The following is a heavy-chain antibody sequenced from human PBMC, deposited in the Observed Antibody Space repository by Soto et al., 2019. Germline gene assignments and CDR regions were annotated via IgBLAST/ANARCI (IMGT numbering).Heavy chain of an antibody. V-gene: IGHV4-59*08. J-gene: IGHJ4*01. CDR2: TYFRGST. D-gene: IGHD3-10*01. CDR3: SAYGSGSYYRY. CDR1: GGSITTPY. Sequence: SETLSLTCTVSGGSITTPYWNWSWIRKPPGKGLEWIGFTYFRGSTNYNPSVRSRVTISLDASKNQLSLKLRSVTAADTAVYYCSAYGSGSYYRYWGHGTLVT.